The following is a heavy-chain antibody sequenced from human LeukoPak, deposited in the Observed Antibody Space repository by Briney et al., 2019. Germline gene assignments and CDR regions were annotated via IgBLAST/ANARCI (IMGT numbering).Heavy chain of an antibody. CDR1: GFTFNDYY. CDR3: ATDGAGFDT. J-gene: IGHJ5*02. CDR2: INIGGTNT. Sequence: GGSLRLSCAASGFTFNDYYMSWIRQAPGKGLEWLSYINIGGTNTHYADSVKGRLTISRDNAKKSLYLEMNNLRAEDTAVYYCATDGAGFDTWGQGVLVTVSS. V-gene: IGHV3-11*01.